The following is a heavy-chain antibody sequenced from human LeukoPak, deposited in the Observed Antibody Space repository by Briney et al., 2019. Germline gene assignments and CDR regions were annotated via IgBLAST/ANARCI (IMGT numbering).Heavy chain of an antibody. CDR3: ARDEGYYFDS. CDR2: ISRNSTNI. Sequence: VQPGGSLILSCAASGFTCSDDIMTWVRQAAGTGLESVASISRNSTNIHYADSVKGRFTISRDNARNSLFLQMNSLRAEDTAIYYCARDEGYYFDSWGQGTQVTVSS. CDR1: GFTCSDDI. J-gene: IGHJ4*02. V-gene: IGHV3-21*01.